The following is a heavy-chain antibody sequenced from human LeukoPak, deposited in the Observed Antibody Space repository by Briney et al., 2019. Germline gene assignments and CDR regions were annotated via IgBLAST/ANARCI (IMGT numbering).Heavy chain of an antibody. CDR2: MNPNSGNT. J-gene: IGHJ3*02. Sequence: ASVKVSCKASGYTFTSYDINWVRQATGQGREWMGWMNPNSGNTGYAQKFQGRVTMTRNTSISTAYMELRSLRSDDTAVYYCARDDYVWGSYRALAFDIWGQGTMVTVSS. CDR1: GYTFTSYD. CDR3: ARDDYVWGSYRALAFDI. V-gene: IGHV1-8*01. D-gene: IGHD3-16*02.